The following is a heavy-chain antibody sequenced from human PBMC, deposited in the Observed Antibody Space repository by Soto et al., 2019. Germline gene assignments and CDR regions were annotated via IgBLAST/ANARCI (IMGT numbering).Heavy chain of an antibody. CDR3: ASTYSGYEDFDY. CDR1: GFTFDDYA. CDR2: ISWNSAYI. Sequence: EVQLVESGGGLVPPGRSLRLSCVASGFTFDDYAMHWVRQVPGKGLEWVSVISWNSAYIGYADSVKGRFTISRDNAKNSVSLQMNSLRTEDTALYYCASTYSGYEDFDYWGQGTLVTVSS. V-gene: IGHV3-9*01. J-gene: IGHJ4*02. D-gene: IGHD5-12*01.